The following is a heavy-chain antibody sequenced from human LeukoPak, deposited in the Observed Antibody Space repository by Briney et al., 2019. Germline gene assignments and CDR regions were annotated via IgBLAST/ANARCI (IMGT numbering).Heavy chain of an antibody. D-gene: IGHD3-22*01. CDR2: VYYSGYT. Sequence: PSETLSLTCTVSGGSISSRSYYWAWIRQSPGKGLEWLGIVYYSGYTYYNPSLESRVTISVDTSKNQFSLKLTSVTAADTAVYYCARDQTTTYYYQSSGYHDGFDIWGQGTMVTVSS. CDR1: GGSISSRSYY. CDR3: ARDQTTTYYYQSSGYHDGFDI. J-gene: IGHJ3*02. V-gene: IGHV4-39*07.